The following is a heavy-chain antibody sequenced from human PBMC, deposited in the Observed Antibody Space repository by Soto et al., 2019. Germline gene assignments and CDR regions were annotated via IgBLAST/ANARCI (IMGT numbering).Heavy chain of an antibody. CDR1: GFSFSNTW. Sequence: PGGSLRLSCAASGFSFSNTWMDWVRQVPGGRLEWVARIKSKFDGGATDYPAPVQGRFTVSRDDSTNSLYLQMNSLKTEDTAVYYCTTDHLSTHEYYFDFWGQGTLVTVSS. V-gene: IGHV3-15*07. D-gene: IGHD2-2*01. J-gene: IGHJ4*02. CDR3: TTDHLSTHEYYFDF. CDR2: IKSKFDGGAT.